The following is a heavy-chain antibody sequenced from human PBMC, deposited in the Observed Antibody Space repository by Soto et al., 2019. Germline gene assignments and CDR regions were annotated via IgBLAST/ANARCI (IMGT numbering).Heavy chain of an antibody. Sequence: QVQLQESGPGLVKPSETLSLTCTVSGGSISSYYWSWIRQPPGKGLEWIGYIYYSGSTNYNPSLKSRVTISVDTSKNHFSLKLSSVTAADTAVYYCARAPLATTYYFDYWGQGTLVTVSS. J-gene: IGHJ4*02. CDR1: GGSISSYY. D-gene: IGHD5-12*01. V-gene: IGHV4-59*01. CDR3: ARAPLATTYYFDY. CDR2: IYYSGST.